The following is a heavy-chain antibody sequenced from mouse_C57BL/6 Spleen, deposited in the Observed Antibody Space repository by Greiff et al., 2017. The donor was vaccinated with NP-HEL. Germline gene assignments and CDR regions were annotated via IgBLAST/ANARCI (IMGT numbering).Heavy chain of an antibody. V-gene: IGHV5-17*01. CDR1: GFTFSDYG. CDR2: ISSGSSTI. CDR3: ARSYGSSYPSYWYFDV. J-gene: IGHJ1*03. D-gene: IGHD1-1*01. Sequence: EVMLVESGGGLVKPGGSLKLSCAASGFTFSDYGMHWVRQAPEKGLEWVAYISSGSSTIYYADTVKGRFTISRDNAENTLCLQMTSLRSEDTAMYYCARSYGSSYPSYWYFDVWGTGTTVTVSS.